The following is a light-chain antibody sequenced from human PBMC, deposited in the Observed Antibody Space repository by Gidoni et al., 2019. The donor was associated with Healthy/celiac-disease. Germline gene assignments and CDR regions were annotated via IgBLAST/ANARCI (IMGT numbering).Light chain of an antibody. V-gene: IGKV1-33*01. CDR1: QDISNY. CDR3: QQYDNLPR. Sequence: DIQMTQSPSSLSASVGDRVTITCQASQDISNYLNWYQQKPGKAPKLLIYDASNLETGVPSRFSGSGSGTDFTFTISSLQPEDIATYYCQQYDNLPRFGGXTKVEIK. CDR2: DAS. J-gene: IGKJ4*01.